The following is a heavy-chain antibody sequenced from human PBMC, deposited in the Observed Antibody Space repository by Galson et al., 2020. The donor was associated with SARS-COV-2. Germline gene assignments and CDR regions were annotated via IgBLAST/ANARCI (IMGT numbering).Heavy chain of an antibody. CDR2: IIPILGIA. J-gene: IGHJ4*02. CDR3: ARIPYYYDSSGYYYFDY. V-gene: IGHV1-69*10. CDR1: GGTFSSYA. Sequence: SVKVSCKASGGTFSSYAISWVRQAPGQGLEWMGGIIPILGIANYAQKFQGRVTITADKSTSTAYMELSSLRSEDTAVYYCARIPYYYDSSGYYYFDYWGQGTLVTVSS. D-gene: IGHD3-22*01.